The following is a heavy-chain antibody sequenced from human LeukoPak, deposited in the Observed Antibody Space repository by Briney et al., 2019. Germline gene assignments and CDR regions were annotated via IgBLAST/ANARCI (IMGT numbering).Heavy chain of an antibody. CDR2: ISSSGSTI. D-gene: IGHD6-13*01. V-gene: IGHV3-11*01. CDR1: GFTFSDYY. CDR3: ARQYSSSWFYWFDP. J-gene: IGHJ5*02. Sequence: GGSLRLSCAASGFTFSDYYMSWIRQAPGKGLEWVSYISSSGSTIYYADSVKGRFTISRDNAKNSLYLQMNSLRAEDTAVYYCARQYSSSWFYWFDPWGQGTLVTVSS.